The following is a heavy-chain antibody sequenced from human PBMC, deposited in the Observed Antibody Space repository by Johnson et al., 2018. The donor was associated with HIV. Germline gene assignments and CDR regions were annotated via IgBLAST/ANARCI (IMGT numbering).Heavy chain of an antibody. D-gene: IGHD3-22*01. CDR2: IWYDGSNK. Sequence: QVQLVESGGGLVQPGRSLRLSCVASGFTFSTYGMHWVRQAPGKGLEWVAVIWYDGSNKYYADSVKGRFTISRDNSKNTLYLQMNSLRAEDTAVYYWARDSDSLYAFDIWGQGTMVTVSS. J-gene: IGHJ3*02. V-gene: IGHV3-33*01. CDR1: GFTFSTYG. CDR3: ARDSDSLYAFDI.